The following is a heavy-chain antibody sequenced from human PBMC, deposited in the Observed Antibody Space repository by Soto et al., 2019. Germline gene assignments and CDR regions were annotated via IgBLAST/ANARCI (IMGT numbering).Heavy chain of an antibody. CDR1: GFSFTSYG. D-gene: IGHD6-25*01. J-gene: IGHJ4*02. CDR3: AAALYFFDY. Sequence: QVQLVESGGGVVQPGRSLTLSCAASGFSFTSYGMHWVRQAPGKGLDWVALISSDGSNKYYPDSVKGRFTISRDNSKNALYLQINSLRGEDTGVYYCAAALYFFDYCGQGTLVTVSS. V-gene: IGHV3-30*03. CDR2: ISSDGSNK.